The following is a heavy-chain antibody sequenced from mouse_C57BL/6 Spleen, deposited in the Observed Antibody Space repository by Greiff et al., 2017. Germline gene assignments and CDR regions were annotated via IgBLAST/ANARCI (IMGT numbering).Heavy chain of an antibody. J-gene: IGHJ2*01. CDR1: GFTFSDYY. Sequence: EVKVVESGGGLVQPGGSLKLSCAASGFTFSDYYMYWVRQTPEKRLEWVAYISNGGGSTYYPDTVKGRFTISRDNAKNTLYLQMSRLKSEDTAMYYCARHTRSSYFDYWGQGTTLTVS. V-gene: IGHV5-12*01. CDR2: ISNGGGST. CDR3: ARHTRSSYFDY. D-gene: IGHD1-1*01.